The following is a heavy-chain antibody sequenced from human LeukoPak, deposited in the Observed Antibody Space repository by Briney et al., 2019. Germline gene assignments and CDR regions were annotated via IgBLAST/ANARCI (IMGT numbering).Heavy chain of an antibody. Sequence: GGSLRLSCAASGFTFSSYGMHWVRQAPGKGLEWVAVIWYDGSNKYYADSVKGRFTISRDNSKNTLYLQMNSLRAEVTAVYYCARDGVYPLGDYWGQGTLVTVSS. CDR2: IWYDGSNK. CDR1: GFTFSSYG. CDR3: ARDGVYPLGDY. D-gene: IGHD6-6*01. V-gene: IGHV3-33*01. J-gene: IGHJ4*02.